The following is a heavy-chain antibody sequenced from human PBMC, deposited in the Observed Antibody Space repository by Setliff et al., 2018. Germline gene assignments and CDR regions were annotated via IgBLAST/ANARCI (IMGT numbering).Heavy chain of an antibody. CDR3: ARMSGFQYIDV. D-gene: IGHD3-3*01. CDR2: INSNSGDT. Sequence: ASVKVSCKASGYIFIGYYIQWVRQAPGQGLEWMGWINSNSGDTNYAQRFQVRVTVSRDTSTNTAYMELTNLTSDDTAVYYCARMSGFQYIDVWDKGTTVTVSS. V-gene: IGHV1-2*02. CDR1: GYIFIGYY. J-gene: IGHJ6*03.